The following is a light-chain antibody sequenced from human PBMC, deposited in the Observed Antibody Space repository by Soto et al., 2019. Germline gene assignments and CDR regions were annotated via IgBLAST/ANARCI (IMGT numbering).Light chain of an antibody. J-gene: IGLJ2*01. CDR1: SSDVGGYHY. V-gene: IGLV2-8*01. CDR2: EVS. CDR3: SSYAGSNNHVL. Sequence: QSALTQPPSASESPGQSVTISCTGTSSDVGGYHYVSWYQQHPGKAPKLMIYEVSKRPSGVPDRFSGSKSGNTASLTVSGLQAEDEADYYCSSYAGSNNHVLFGGGTQLTVL.